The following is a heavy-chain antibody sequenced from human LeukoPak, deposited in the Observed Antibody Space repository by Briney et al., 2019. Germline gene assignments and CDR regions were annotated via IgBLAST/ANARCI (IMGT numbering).Heavy chain of an antibody. CDR3: ARDLYYGSGSSYAFDI. J-gene: IGHJ3*02. Sequence: SQTLSLTCAISGDSVSSNSAAWNWIRQSPSRGLEWLGRTYYRSKWYNDHAVSVKSRITINPDTSKNQFSLQLNSVTPEDTAVYYCARDLYYGSGSSYAFDIWGQGTMVTVSS. CDR2: TYYRSKWYN. D-gene: IGHD3-10*01. V-gene: IGHV6-1*01. CDR1: GDSVSSNSAA.